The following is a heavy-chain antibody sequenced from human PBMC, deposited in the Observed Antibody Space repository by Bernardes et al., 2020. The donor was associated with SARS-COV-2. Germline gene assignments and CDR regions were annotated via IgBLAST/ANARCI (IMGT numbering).Heavy chain of an antibody. Sequence: GGSLRLSCATSGFTFSNFAMSWVRQAPGKGLEWVSGFSGGGGTTYYADSVKGRFTISRDNSRNTLSLQMNRLRAEDTAIYYCAKAGGGYCSGASCYLYFDYWGQGTLVTVSS. CDR1: GFTFSNFA. CDR3: AKAGGGYCSGASCYLYFDY. D-gene: IGHD2-15*01. CDR2: FSGGGGTT. J-gene: IGHJ4*02. V-gene: IGHV3-23*01.